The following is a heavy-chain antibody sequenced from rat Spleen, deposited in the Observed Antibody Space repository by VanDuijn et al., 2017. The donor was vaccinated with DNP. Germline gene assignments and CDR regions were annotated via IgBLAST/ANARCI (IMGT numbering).Heavy chain of an antibody. CDR2: ITSSGVST. CDR1: GFTFSDHL. CDR3: ARRKNYGLSYYFDY. D-gene: IGHD1-6*01. V-gene: IGHV5-31*01. J-gene: IGHJ2*01. Sequence: EVQLVESGGDLVQPGRSLKLSCVASGFTFSDHLMTWIRPFPGRGLEWIASITSSGVSTYYRGSVKGRFTISRDNAKNSLYLQIDSLRSEDTATYYCARRKNYGLSYYFDYWGQGVMVTVSS.